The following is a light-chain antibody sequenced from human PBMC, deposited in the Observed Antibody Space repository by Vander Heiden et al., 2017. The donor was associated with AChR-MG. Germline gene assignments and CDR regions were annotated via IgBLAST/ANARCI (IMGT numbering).Light chain of an antibody. Sequence: EIVLTQSPATLSLSPAERATLSCRASQSVSSYLAWYQQKPGQAPRLLIYDASNRATGIPARFSGSGSGTDFTLTISSLEPEDFAVYYCQQRSIFGPGTKVDIK. CDR3: QQRSI. CDR1: QSVSSY. CDR2: DAS. J-gene: IGKJ3*01. V-gene: IGKV3-11*01.